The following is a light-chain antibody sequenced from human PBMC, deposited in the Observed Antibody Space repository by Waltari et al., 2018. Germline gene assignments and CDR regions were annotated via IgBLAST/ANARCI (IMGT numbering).Light chain of an antibody. CDR2: YDD. Sequence: QSVLTQPPSVSEAPRQRVTISCSGSSSNIGNNAVNWYQQLPGKAPKLLIYYDDLLPSGGSDRFSGSKAGPSASLASSGLQSEDEADYYCAAWDDSLNGWVFGGGTKLTVL. V-gene: IGLV1-36*01. J-gene: IGLJ3*02. CDR3: AAWDDSLNGWV. CDR1: SSNIGNNA.